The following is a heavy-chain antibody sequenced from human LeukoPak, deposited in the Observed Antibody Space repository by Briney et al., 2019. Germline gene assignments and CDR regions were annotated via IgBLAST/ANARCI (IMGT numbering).Heavy chain of an antibody. Sequence: AETLSLTCPVCGGSFSGYYWSWIGQPPGKGLEWIGEINQSGSTNYNPSLKSGVTISVDTRKNQFSLDLSSVAPADTAGYYCARGHQGRFMIVVAHCVYWGQGTVLRVLS. CDR2: INQSGST. J-gene: IGHJ4*02. V-gene: IGHV4-34*01. D-gene: IGHD3-22*01. CDR3: ARGHQGRFMIVVAHCVY. CDR1: GGSFSGYY.